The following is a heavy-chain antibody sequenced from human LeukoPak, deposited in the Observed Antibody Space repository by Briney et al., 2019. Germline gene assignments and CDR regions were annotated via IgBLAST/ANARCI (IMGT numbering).Heavy chain of an antibody. CDR2: INPNSGGT. Sequence: EASVKVSCKASGYTFTGYYMHWVRQAPGQGLEWMGRINPNSGGTNYAQKFQGRVTMTRDTSISTAYMELSRLRSDDTAVYYCAKDTHSIAPSPQMDYWGQGTLVTVSS. V-gene: IGHV1-2*06. CDR3: AKDTHSIAPSPQMDY. CDR1: GYTFTGYY. D-gene: IGHD6-6*01. J-gene: IGHJ4*02.